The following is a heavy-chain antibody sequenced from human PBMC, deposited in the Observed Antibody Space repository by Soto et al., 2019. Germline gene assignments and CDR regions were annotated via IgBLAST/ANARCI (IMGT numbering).Heavy chain of an antibody. J-gene: IGHJ4*02. Sequence: PGGSLRLSCVASGFTFSSSRMNWVRQAPGKGLEWVSFISSSSDYMYYADSVKGRFTVSRDNAKNSLYLQMDSLRAEDTAVYYCARDGITMIRGITVFDFWGQGTLFTVSS. CDR3: ARDGITMIRGITVFDF. V-gene: IGHV3-21*01. CDR2: ISSSSDYM. D-gene: IGHD3-10*01. CDR1: GFTFSSSR.